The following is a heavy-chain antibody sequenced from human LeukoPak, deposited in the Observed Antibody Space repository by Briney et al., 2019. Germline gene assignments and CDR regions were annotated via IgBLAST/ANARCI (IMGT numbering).Heavy chain of an antibody. J-gene: IGHJ4*02. CDR1: GFTFSSYA. V-gene: IGHV3-23*01. D-gene: IGHD3-10*01. CDR3: ASGLGRAIYSNSRRADY. CDR2: ISGSGGST. Sequence: PGGSLRLSCAASGFTFSSYAMSWVRHAPGKGREWVSAISGSGGSTYYADSVKGRFTISRDNSKNTLYLQMNSLRAEDTAVYYCASGLGRAIYSNSRRADYWGQGTLVTVSS.